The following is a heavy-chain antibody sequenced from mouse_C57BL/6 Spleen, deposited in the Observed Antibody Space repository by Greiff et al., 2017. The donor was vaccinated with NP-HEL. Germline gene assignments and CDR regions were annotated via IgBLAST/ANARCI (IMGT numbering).Heavy chain of an antibody. Sequence: EVKLQESGPGLVKPSQSLSLTCSVTGYSITSGYYWNWIRQFPGNKLEWMGYISYDGSNNYNPSLKNRISITRDTSKNQFFLKLNSVTTEDTATYYFAREGGYYAMDYWGQGTSVTVSS. J-gene: IGHJ4*01. CDR1: GYSITSGYY. CDR3: AREGGYYAMDY. CDR2: ISYDGSN. V-gene: IGHV3-6*01.